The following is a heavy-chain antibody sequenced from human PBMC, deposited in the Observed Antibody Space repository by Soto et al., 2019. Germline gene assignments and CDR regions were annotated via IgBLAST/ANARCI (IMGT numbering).Heavy chain of an antibody. D-gene: IGHD2-8*02. CDR2: FFIGGNT. CDR3: ARDKITGLFDY. V-gene: IGHV4-39*02. J-gene: IGHJ4*02. CDR1: GGSISSSTYY. Sequence: SETLSLTCTVSGGSISSSTYYWGWMRQPPGKGLEWIASFFIGGNTYYNPSLKSRVTISVDTSKNQFSLKLTSVTAADTAVYYCARDKITGLFDYWGQGTLVTVSS.